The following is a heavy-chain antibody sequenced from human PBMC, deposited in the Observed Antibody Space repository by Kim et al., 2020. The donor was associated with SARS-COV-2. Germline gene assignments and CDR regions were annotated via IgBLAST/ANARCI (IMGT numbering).Heavy chain of an antibody. D-gene: IGHD3-10*01. V-gene: IGHV3-7*01. Sequence: SDKYYGDSVKGRFTISRDNAKNSLYLQMNSLRAEDTAVYFCARSGNYYGYWGQGTLVTVSS. CDR3: ARSGNYYGY. CDR2: SDK. J-gene: IGHJ4*02.